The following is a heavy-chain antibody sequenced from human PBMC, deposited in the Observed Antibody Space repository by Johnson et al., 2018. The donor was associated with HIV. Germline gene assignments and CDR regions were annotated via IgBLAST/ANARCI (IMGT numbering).Heavy chain of an antibody. CDR2: IWYDGSNK. D-gene: IGHD2-15*01. Sequence: QVQLVESGGGVVQPGRSLRLSCAASGFTFSSYGMHWVRQAPGKGLEWVAVIWYDGSNKYYADSVKGRFTISRDNSKNTLYLQMNSLRAEDTAVYYCARPNPVGGGSWWYLGAFDIWGQGTMVTVSS. J-gene: IGHJ3*02. V-gene: IGHV3-33*01. CDR1: GFTFSSYG. CDR3: ARPNPVGGGSWWYLGAFDI.